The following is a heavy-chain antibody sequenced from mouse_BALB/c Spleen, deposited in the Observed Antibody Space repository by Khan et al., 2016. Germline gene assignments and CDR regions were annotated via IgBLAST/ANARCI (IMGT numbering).Heavy chain of an antibody. V-gene: IGHV3-6*02. Sequence: EVQLQESGPGLVKPSQSLSLTCSGTGYSITSGYSWNWIRQFPGNKLEWMGYIRYDGSNNYNPSLTNRISITRDTTKHQFFLKLNSVTTEDTATYYCARAGLGLWYFDVWGAGPTVTVSS. D-gene: IGHD3-3*01. J-gene: IGHJ1*01. CDR1: GYSITSGYS. CDR3: ARAGLGLWYFDV. CDR2: IRYDGSN.